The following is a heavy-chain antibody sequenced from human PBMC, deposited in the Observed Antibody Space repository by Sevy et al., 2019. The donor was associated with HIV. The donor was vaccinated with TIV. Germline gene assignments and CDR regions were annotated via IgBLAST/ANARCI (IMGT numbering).Heavy chain of an antibody. CDR3: ASESGQQLSHPYYYYYGMDV. CDR1: GGTFSSYD. CDR2: IIHIFGTA. J-gene: IGHJ6*02. V-gene: IGHV1-69*13. D-gene: IGHD6-13*01. Sequence: ASVKVSCKASGGTFSSYDISWVRHAPGQGLEWMGGIIHIFGTANYAQKFQGRVTITADESTSTAYMELSSLRSEDTAVSYCASESGQQLSHPYYYYYGMDVWGQGTTVTVSS.